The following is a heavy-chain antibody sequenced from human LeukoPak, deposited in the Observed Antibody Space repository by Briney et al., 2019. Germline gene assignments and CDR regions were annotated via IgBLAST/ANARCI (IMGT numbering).Heavy chain of an antibody. V-gene: IGHV3-7*01. CDR1: RFTLSSYW. J-gene: IGHJ3*02. CDR2: IKQDGSEK. Sequence: GGSLRLSCVASRFTLSSYWMNWVRQAPGKGLEWVANIKQDGSEKYYVDSVKGRFTISRDNAKNSLYLQMNSLRAEDTAVYYCARDGGTVTTEDAFDIWGQGTMVTVSS. CDR3: ARDGGTVTTEDAFDI. D-gene: IGHD4-17*01.